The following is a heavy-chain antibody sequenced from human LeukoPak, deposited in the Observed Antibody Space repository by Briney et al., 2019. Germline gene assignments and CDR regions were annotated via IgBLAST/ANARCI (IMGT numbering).Heavy chain of an antibody. J-gene: IGHJ3*02. Sequence: SETLSLTCTVSGGSISSDSYFWSWIQQPAGVGLEWIGRISSSGNTNYNPSLKSRVTISVDTSKNQFSLKLSSVTAADTAVYYCARSATGTADFDIWGQGTRVTVSS. CDR3: ARSATGTADFDI. CDR1: GGSISSDSYF. V-gene: IGHV4-61*02. CDR2: ISSSGNT. D-gene: IGHD6-13*01.